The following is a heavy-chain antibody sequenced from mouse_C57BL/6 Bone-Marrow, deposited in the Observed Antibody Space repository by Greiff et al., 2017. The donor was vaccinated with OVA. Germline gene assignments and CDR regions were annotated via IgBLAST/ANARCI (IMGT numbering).Heavy chain of an antibody. D-gene: IGHD2-3*01. J-gene: IGHJ3*01. CDR2: IDPENGDT. Sequence: VQLQQSGAELVRPGASVKLSCTASGFNIKDDYMHWVKQRPEQGLEWIGWIDPENGDTEYASKFQGKATITADTSSNTAYLQLSSLTSADTAVYYCTRYDRFAYWGQGTLVTVSA. CDR3: TRYDRFAY. V-gene: IGHV14-4*01. CDR1: GFNIKDDY.